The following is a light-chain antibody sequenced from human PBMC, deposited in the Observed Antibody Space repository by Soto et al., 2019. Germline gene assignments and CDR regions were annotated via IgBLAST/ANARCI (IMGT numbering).Light chain of an antibody. Sequence: DIQMPQSPSTLSASVGDTVTITCRASQSFSRWLDWFQQKPGRAPKLMISETSLLESGVPSHFSGSGSGTEVTLTITGLQHDDFATYYCQQYNSFPRTFGQGTKVEI. CDR3: QQYNSFPRT. CDR1: QSFSRW. J-gene: IGKJ1*01. V-gene: IGKV1-5*03. CDR2: ETS.